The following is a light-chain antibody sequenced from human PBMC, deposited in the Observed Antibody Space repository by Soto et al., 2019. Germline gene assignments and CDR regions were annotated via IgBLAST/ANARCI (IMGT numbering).Light chain of an antibody. J-gene: IGLJ3*02. Sequence: QPVLTQPPSASGAPGQRVTISCSGSASNIGSNSVNWYQQLPGTAPRLLIYSNNQRPSGVPDRFSGSKSGTSASLAISGLQSEDEADYYCAAWDDGFLWVFGGGTKLTVL. CDR1: ASNIGSNS. V-gene: IGLV1-44*01. CDR2: SNN. CDR3: AAWDDGFLWV.